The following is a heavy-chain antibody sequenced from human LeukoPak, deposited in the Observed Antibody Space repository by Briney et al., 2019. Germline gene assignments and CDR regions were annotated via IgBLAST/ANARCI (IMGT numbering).Heavy chain of an antibody. Sequence: SETLSLTCTVSGGSISSYYWSWIRQPPGKGLEWIGYIYYSGSTNYNPSLKSRVTISVDTSKNQFSLKLSSVTAADTAVYYCARRGKEWLRLSCYYYMDVWGKGTTVTVSS. J-gene: IGHJ6*03. V-gene: IGHV4-59*08. CDR2: IYYSGST. CDR3: ARRGKEWLRLSCYYYMDV. D-gene: IGHD5-12*01. CDR1: GGSISSYY.